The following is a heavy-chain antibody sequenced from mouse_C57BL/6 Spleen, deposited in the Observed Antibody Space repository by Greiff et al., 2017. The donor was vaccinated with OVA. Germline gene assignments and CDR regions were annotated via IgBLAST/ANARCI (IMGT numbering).Heavy chain of an antibody. CDR2: ISYDGSN. J-gene: IGHJ3*01. V-gene: IGHV3-6*01. Sequence: EVQLQESGPGLVKPSQSLSLTCSVTGYSITSGYYWNWIRQFPGNKLEWMGYISYDGSNNYNPSLKNRISITRDTSKNQFFLKLNSVTTEDTATYYCAKGTDYDGVAYWGQGTLVTVSA. D-gene: IGHD2-4*01. CDR1: GYSITSGYY. CDR3: AKGTDYDGVAY.